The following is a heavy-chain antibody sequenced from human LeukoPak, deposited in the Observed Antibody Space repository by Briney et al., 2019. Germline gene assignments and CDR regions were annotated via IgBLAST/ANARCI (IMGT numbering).Heavy chain of an antibody. CDR1: GGSYSGFY. Sequence: SSVTLSLTCAVYGGSYSGFYWRWLPQPQGQGLVWIGEINHSGSTNSNQFRKSQVTLSADTSKNQFSLKLSSVTAADTAVYYCARRRYQLLYYFYYYMDVWGKGTTVTVSS. V-gene: IGHV4-34*01. J-gene: IGHJ6*03. D-gene: IGHD2-2*01. CDR3: ARRRYQLLYYFYYYMDV. CDR2: INHSGST.